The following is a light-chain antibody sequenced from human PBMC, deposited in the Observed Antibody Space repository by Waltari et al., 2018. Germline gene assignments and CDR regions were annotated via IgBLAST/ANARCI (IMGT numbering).Light chain of an antibody. CDR2: DAS. Sequence: EIVLTQSPATLSLSPGERATLSCRASQSVSRYLAWYQQKPGQAPRLLIYDASNRATGIPARFSGSGSVTDFTLTISSLEPEDFAVYYCQQRSSWPIFTFGPGTKVDIK. V-gene: IGKV3-11*01. J-gene: IGKJ3*01. CDR1: QSVSRY. CDR3: QQRSSWPIFT.